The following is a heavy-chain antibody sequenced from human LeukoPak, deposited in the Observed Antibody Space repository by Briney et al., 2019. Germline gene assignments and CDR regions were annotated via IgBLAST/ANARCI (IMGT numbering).Heavy chain of an antibody. CDR3: AKGYYDSSGYYGYFLGAFDI. J-gene: IGHJ3*02. CDR2: ISWNSGSI. CDR1: GFTFDDYA. V-gene: IGHV3-9*01. Sequence: PGGSLRLSCAASGFTFDDYAMHWVRQAPGKGLEWVSGISWNSGSIGYADSVKGRFTISRDNAKNPLYLQMNSLRAEDTALYYCAKGYYDSSGYYGYFLGAFDIWGQGTMVTVSS. D-gene: IGHD3-22*01.